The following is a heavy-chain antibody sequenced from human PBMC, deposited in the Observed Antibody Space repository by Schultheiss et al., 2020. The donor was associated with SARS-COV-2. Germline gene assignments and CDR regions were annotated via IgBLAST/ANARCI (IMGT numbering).Heavy chain of an antibody. Sequence: GGSLRLSCAASGFTFSSYAMSWVRQAPGKGLEWVSVIYSGGSTYYADSVKGRFTISRDNSKNTLYLQMNSLRAEDTAVYYCARGDSGYYYYGMDVWGQGTTVTVSS. CDR3: ARGDSGYYYYGMDV. D-gene: IGHD3-16*01. CDR2: IYSGGST. J-gene: IGHJ6*02. CDR1: GFTFSSYA. V-gene: IGHV3-53*01.